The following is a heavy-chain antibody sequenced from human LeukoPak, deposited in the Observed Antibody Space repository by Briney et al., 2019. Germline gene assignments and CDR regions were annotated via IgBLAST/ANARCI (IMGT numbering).Heavy chain of an antibody. Sequence: ASVKVSCKASGYTFTGYYMHWVRQAPGQGLEWMGWINPNSGGTNYAQKFQGRVTMTRDTSISTAYMELSRLRSDDTAVYYCARDRGYCSSTSCYTPNFDYWGQGTLVTVSS. CDR3: ARDRGYCSSTSCYTPNFDY. CDR1: GYTFTGYY. CDR2: INPNSGGT. D-gene: IGHD2-2*02. J-gene: IGHJ4*02. V-gene: IGHV1-2*02.